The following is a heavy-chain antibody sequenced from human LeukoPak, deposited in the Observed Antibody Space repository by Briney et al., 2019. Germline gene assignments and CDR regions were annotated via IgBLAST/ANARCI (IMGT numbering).Heavy chain of an antibody. D-gene: IGHD2-21*02. CDR2: IRYDGSNK. V-gene: IGHV3-30*02. Sequence: GGSLRLSCAASGFTFSSYGMHWVRQAPGKGLEWVAFIRYDGSNKYYADSVKGRFTISRDNSKNTLYLQMNSLRAEDTAVYYCARERRTYCGGDCYSETYYYYGMDVWGQGTTVTVSS. J-gene: IGHJ6*02. CDR3: ARERRTYCGGDCYSETYYYYGMDV. CDR1: GFTFSSYG.